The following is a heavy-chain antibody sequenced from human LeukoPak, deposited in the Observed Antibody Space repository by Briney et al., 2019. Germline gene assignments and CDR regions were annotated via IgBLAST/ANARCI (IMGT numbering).Heavy chain of an antibody. D-gene: IGHD2-21*01. CDR1: GGSFSSYY. Sequence: PSETLSLTCAVYGGSFSSYYWSWIRQPAGKGLEWIGRIYTSGSTNYNPSLKSRVTMSVDTSKNQFSLKLSSVTAADTAVYYCARAVVIAPYYFDYWGQGTLVTVSS. V-gene: IGHV4-59*10. CDR2: IYTSGST. CDR3: ARAVVIAPYYFDY. J-gene: IGHJ4*02.